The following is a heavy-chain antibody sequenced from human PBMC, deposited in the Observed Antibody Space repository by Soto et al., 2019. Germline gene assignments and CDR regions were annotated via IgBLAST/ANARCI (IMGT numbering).Heavy chain of an antibody. CDR2: IYYSGST. D-gene: IGHD3-3*01. J-gene: IGHJ5*02. V-gene: IGHV4-39*01. CDR3: ARHFPNRLLFLEWLLYGGWFDP. CDR1: GGSISSSSYY. Sequence: SETLSLTCTVSGGSISSSSYYWGWIRQPPGKGLEWIGSIYYSGSTYYNPSLKSRVTISVDTSKNQFSLKLSSVTAADTAVYYCARHFPNRLLFLEWLLYGGWFDPWGQGTLVTVSS.